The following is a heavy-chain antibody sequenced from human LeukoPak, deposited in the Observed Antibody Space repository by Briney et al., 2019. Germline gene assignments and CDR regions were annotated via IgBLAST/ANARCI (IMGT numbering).Heavy chain of an antibody. CDR2: ISAYNGNT. CDR3: ARDPSPTLYYYYGMDV. CDR1: GYTFTSYG. J-gene: IGHJ6*04. V-gene: IGHV1-18*04. Sequence: GASVKVSCKASGYTFTSYGISWVRQAPGQGLEWMGWISAYNGNTNYAQKLQGRVTMTTDTSTSTAYMELRSLGSDDTAVYYCARDPSPTLYYYYGMDVWGKGTTVTVSS.